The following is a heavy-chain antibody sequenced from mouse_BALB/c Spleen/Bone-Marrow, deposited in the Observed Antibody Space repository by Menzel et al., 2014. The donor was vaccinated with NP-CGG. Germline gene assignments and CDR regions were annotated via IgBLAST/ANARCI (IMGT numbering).Heavy chain of an antibody. V-gene: IGHV1-7*01. CDR1: DYTFTSYW. CDR3: ARSGFDY. D-gene: IGHD4-1*01. CDR2: IYPSTGYT. Sequence: QVQLQQSGAELAKPGASVKMSCKASDYTFTSYWMHWVKQRPGQGLEWIGYIYPSTGYTACNQKFKDKATLTADKSSSTAYMQLSSLASEDAAVYYCARSGFDYWGQGTTFTVSS. J-gene: IGHJ2*01.